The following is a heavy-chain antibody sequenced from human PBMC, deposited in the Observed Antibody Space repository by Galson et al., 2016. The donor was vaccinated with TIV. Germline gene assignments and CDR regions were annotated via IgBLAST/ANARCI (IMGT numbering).Heavy chain of an antibody. Sequence: SLRLSCAASGFTFGHYAVNWFRQAPGKGLEWVGFITSKTYGATTEYAASVKGRFTISRDDSRNIAYLQMNSLKTEDTAVYYCTRTAMGSTRNAFDIWGLGTVVTVSS. CDR3: TRTAMGSTRNAFDI. J-gene: IGHJ3*02. D-gene: IGHD1-1*01. V-gene: IGHV3-49*03. CDR2: ITSKTYGATT. CDR1: GFTFGHYA.